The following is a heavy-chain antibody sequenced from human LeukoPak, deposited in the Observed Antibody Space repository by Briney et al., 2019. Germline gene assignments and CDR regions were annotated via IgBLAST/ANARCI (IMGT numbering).Heavy chain of an antibody. V-gene: IGHV4-61*01. CDR1: GGSVSSGTYY. J-gene: IGHJ4*01. Sequence: PSETLSLTCTVSGGSVSSGTYYWTWIRQPPGKGLEWIGYIYYSGSTDYNPSLKSRLTISLDTSKNQFSLKLNSVTAADTAVYYCARGKKDYYDSSAYCDYWGQGTLVTVSS. D-gene: IGHD3-22*01. CDR2: IYYSGST. CDR3: ARGKKDYYDSSAYCDY.